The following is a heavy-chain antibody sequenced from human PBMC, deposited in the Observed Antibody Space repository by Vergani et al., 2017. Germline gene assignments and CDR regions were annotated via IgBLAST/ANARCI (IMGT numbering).Heavy chain of an antibody. CDR1: GYTFTGYY. CDR2: INPNSGGT. J-gene: IGHJ4*02. V-gene: IGHV1-2*04. D-gene: IGHD3-22*01. Sequence: QVQLVQSGAEVKKPGASVKVSCKASGYTFTGYYMHWVRQAPGQGLEWMGWINPNSGGTNYAQKFQGWVTMTRDTSISTAYMELSRLRSDDTAVYYCARARSYYYDSSGYYYLDYWGQGTLVTVSS. CDR3: ARARSYYYDSSGYYYLDY.